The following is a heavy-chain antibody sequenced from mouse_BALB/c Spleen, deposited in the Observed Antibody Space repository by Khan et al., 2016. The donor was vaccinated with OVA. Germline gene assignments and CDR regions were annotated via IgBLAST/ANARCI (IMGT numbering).Heavy chain of an antibody. V-gene: IGHV9-3-1*01. CDR1: GNTFTNYG. CDR2: INTYTGEP. J-gene: IGHJ4*01. CDR3: ARPPHFSYVMVY. Sequence: QIQLVQSGPELKKPGETVKISCKVSGNTFTNYGTNWVKQAPGKGIKWMGWINTYTGEPTYADDLRGRFAFSLETSASTSYLQINNLKNEDTATYVCARPPHFSYVMVYWGQGTSVTVSS.